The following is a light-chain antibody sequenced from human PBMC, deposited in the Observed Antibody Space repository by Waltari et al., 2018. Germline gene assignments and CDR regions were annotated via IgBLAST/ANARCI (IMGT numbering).Light chain of an antibody. Sequence: IVLTQSPGTLSLSPRERATLSCRASQRVSRSLAWYQQKPGQAPKRLIYGASTRATGIPDRFTGSGSGTDFSLTISSLEPEDFAIYFCQHYVRLPATFGQGTKVEIK. V-gene: IGKV3-20*01. CDR1: QRVSRS. CDR2: GAS. J-gene: IGKJ1*01. CDR3: QHYVRLPAT.